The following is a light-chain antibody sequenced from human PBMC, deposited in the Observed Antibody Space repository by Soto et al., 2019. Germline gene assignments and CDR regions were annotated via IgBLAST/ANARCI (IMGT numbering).Light chain of an antibody. CDR3: SAWDDSLNGYV. V-gene: IGLV1-44*01. CDR1: SSNIGSHT. J-gene: IGLJ1*01. CDR2: TNN. Sequence: QSVLTQPPSASGTPGQRVTISCSGSSSNIGSHTVNWYQHLPGTAPKLLIYTNNQRPSGVPDRFSGSKSGTSASLAISGLQSEDEADYYWSAWDDSLNGYVFGTGTKLTVL.